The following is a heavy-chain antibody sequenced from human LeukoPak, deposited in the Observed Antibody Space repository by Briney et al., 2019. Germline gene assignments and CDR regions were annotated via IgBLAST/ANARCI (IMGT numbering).Heavy chain of an antibody. CDR1: GYSISSGYY. J-gene: IGHJ6*03. CDR2: LYHRGNN. CDR3: ASIYNINIRRYYYYYYMDV. Sequence: SETLSLTCTVSGYSISSGYYWGWIRQPPGKGLEWIGSLYHRGNNYYNPSLKSRVTISVDTSKNQFSLKLSSVTAADTAVYYCASIYNINIRRYYYYYYMDVWGKGTTVTVSS. D-gene: IGHD3-3*02. V-gene: IGHV4-38-2*02.